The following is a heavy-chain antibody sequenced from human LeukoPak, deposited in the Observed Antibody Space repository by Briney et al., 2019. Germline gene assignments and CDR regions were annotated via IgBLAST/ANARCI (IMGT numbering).Heavy chain of an antibody. CDR2: ISSSGGTT. CDR1: GFTFSSYS. Sequence: GGSLRLSCAASGFTFSSYSMSWVRHAPGKGLEWVSHISSSGGTTDYADSVKGRFTISRDNAKKSLYLEMNNLRAEDTAVYYCATDGAGFDTWGQGVLVTVSS. CDR3: ATDGAGFDT. V-gene: IGHV3-48*04. J-gene: IGHJ5*02.